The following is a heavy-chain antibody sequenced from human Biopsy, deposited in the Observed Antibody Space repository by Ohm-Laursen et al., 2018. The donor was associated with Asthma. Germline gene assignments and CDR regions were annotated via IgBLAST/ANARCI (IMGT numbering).Heavy chain of an antibody. Sequence: SLRLSCTDSGFNFDDYGMNWVRPGPGKGLEWVAGISWNSVSIAYADSVGGRFTISRDNAKTSLYLQMNSLRDGDTAVYFCAKNSRRGSHDPFDIWGQGTMVTVSS. D-gene: IGHD1-26*01. CDR3: AKNSRRGSHDPFDI. CDR2: ISWNSVSI. V-gene: IGHV3-9*01. CDR1: GFNFDDYG. J-gene: IGHJ3*02.